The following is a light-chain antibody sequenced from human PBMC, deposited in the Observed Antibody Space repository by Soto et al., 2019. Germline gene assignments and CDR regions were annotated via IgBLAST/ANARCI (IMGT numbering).Light chain of an antibody. Sequence: EIQMTQSPSSLSASVGDRVTITCRASQSISSYLNWYQQKPGKAPKLLIYAASSLQSGVPSRFSGSGSGTDFTLTISSLQPEDFATYYCQQSYSTPITFGGGTKVDIK. CDR2: AAS. V-gene: IGKV1-39*01. CDR3: QQSYSTPIT. CDR1: QSISSY. J-gene: IGKJ4*01.